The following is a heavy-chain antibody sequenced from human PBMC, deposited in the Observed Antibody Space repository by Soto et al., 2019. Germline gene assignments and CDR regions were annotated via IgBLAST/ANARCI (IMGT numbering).Heavy chain of an antibody. Sequence: GGSLRLSCAASGFTFSSYAMSWVRQAPGKGLEWVSAISGSGGSTYYADSVKGRFTISRDNSKNTLYLQMNSLRAEDTAVYYCAKDFLRILEWLLYGGLFDYWGQGTLVTVSS. CDR2: ISGSGGST. CDR3: AKDFLRILEWLLYGGLFDY. J-gene: IGHJ4*02. V-gene: IGHV3-23*01. D-gene: IGHD3-3*01. CDR1: GFTFSSYA.